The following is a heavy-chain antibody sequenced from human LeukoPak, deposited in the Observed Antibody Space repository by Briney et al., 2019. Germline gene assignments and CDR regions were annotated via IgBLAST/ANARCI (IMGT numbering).Heavy chain of an antibody. CDR1: GFTFSSYS. CDR2: ISSSSSYI. CDR3: ARDMCSSTSCPRGRFDY. J-gene: IGHJ4*02. V-gene: IGHV3-21*01. Sequence: GGSLRLSCAASGFTFSSYSMNWVRQAPGKGLEWVSSISSSSSYIYYADSVKGRFTISRDNAKNSLYLQMNSLRAEDTAVYYCARDMCSSTSCPRGRFDYWGQGTLATVSS. D-gene: IGHD2-2*01.